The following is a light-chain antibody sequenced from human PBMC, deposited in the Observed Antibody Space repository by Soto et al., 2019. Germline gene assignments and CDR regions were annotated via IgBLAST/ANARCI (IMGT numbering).Light chain of an antibody. J-gene: IGLJ2*01. V-gene: IGLV3-9*01. CDR3: QLWDSSTVI. CDR2: RDN. Sequence: SYELTQPLSVSVALGQTARITCGGNNIGSKNVHWYQQMPGQAPLLVIYRDNNRPSGIPERFSGSNSGNTATLTISRAQAGDEADYYCQLWDSSTVIFGGGTKLTVL. CDR1: NIGSKN.